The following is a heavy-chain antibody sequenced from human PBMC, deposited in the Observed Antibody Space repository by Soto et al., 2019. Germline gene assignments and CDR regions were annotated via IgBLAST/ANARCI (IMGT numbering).Heavy chain of an antibody. CDR3: ARGPRRDGYNYGGYDY. D-gene: IGHD5-12*01. V-gene: IGHV1-18*04. CDR2: ISAYNGNT. Sequence: GASVNVSCKASGYTFTSYGISWVRQAPGQGLEWMGWISAYNGNTNYAQKLQGRVTMTTDTSTSTAYMELRSLRSDDTAVYYCARGPRRDGYNYGGYDYWGQGTLVTVSS. CDR1: GYTFTSYG. J-gene: IGHJ4*02.